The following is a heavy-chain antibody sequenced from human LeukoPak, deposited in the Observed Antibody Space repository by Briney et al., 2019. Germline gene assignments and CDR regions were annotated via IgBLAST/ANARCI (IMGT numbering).Heavy chain of an antibody. Sequence: SETLSLTCTAPGGSISTSTYSWGWIRQPPGKGLEWIGSIYHDGKMYNNPSLKSRVTISLDTSKNQCSLKLSSVTAADTAVFYCARGRGYYNAGPHNWFDPWGQGTLVTVSS. D-gene: IGHD3-22*01. CDR2: IYHDGKM. CDR1: GGSISTSTYS. J-gene: IGHJ5*02. CDR3: ARGRGYYNAGPHNWFDP. V-gene: IGHV4-39*01.